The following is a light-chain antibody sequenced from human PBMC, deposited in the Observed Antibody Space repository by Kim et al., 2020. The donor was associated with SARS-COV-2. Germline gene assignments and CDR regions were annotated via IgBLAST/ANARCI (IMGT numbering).Light chain of an antibody. CDR3: HHYGSSPYT. CDR2: GTS. J-gene: IGKJ2*01. CDR1: QSVSINY. V-gene: IGKV3-20*01. Sequence: LSPGERATLSCRASQSVSINYLAWYQQKPGQAPGLLIYGTSNRATGIPDRFSGSGTGTDFTLTISRLEPEDFAVYYCHHYGSSPYTFGQGTKLE.